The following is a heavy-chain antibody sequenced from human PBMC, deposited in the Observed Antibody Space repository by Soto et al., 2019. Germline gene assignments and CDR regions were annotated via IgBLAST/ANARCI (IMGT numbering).Heavy chain of an antibody. CDR2: IIPIFGTA. D-gene: IGHD3-22*01. Sequence: QVQLVQSGAEVKKPGSSVKVSCKASGGTFSSYAISWVRQAPGQGLEWMGEIIPIFGTANYAQKFQGRVTITADESTSTAYMELSSLRSEDTAVNYCARDRGPSSGYYPNWFDPWGQGTLVTVSS. V-gene: IGHV1-69*12. CDR3: ARDRGPSSGYYPNWFDP. CDR1: GGTFSSYA. J-gene: IGHJ5*02.